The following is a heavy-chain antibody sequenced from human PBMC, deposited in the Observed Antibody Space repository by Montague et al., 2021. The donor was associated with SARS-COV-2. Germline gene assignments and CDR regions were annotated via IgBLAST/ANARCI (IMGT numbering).Heavy chain of an antibody. V-gene: IGHV4-59*01. CDR1: GGSISSYY. D-gene: IGHD3-10*01. CDR2: IYYSGST. CDR3: ARDPLMVRGVSVYGMDV. Sequence: SETLSLTCTVSGGSISSYYWGWIRQPPGKGLEWIGYIYYSGSTNYNPSLKSRVTISVDTSKNQFSLKLSSVTAADTAVYYCARDPLMVRGVSVYGMDVWGQGTTVTVSS. J-gene: IGHJ6*02.